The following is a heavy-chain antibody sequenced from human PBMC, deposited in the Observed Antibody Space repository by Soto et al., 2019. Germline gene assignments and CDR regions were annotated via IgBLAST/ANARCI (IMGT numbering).Heavy chain of an antibody. CDR1: GFTFSSYA. CDR3: AKVSARILGYFDY. CDR2: ISGSGGST. V-gene: IGHV3-23*01. Sequence: GGSLRLSCAASGFTFSSYAIIWVRQAPGKGLEWVSAISGSGGSTYYADSVKGRFTISRDNSKNTLYLQMNSLRAEDTAVYYCAKVSARILGYFDYWGQGTLVTVSS. D-gene: IGHD2-15*01. J-gene: IGHJ4*02.